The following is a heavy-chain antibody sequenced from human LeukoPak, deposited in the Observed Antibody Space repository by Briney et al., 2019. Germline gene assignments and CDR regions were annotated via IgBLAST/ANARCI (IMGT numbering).Heavy chain of an antibody. D-gene: IGHD3-3*01. J-gene: IGHJ4*01. CDR3: ARYRTIFGVVTLDY. CDR2: ISDSSYYI. CDR1: EFTFRNYD. Sequence: GGSLRLSCAASEFTFRNYDMTWVRQAPGKGLEWVSSISDSSYYIYYSDSVRGRLTISRDNAKNSLYLQMNTLRAEDTAVYHCARYRTIFGVVTLDYWGQGALVTVSS. V-gene: IGHV3-21*01.